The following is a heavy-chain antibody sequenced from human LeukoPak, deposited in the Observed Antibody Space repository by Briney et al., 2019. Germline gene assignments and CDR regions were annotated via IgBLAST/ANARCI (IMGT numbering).Heavy chain of an antibody. V-gene: IGHV4-34*01. CDR3: ARRYRVYYYYMDV. D-gene: IGHD2-2*01. J-gene: IGHJ6*03. CDR2: INHGGST. Sequence: SETLSLTCAVYGGSFSGYYWSWIRQPPGKGLEWIGEINHGGSTNYNPSLKSRVTISVDTSKNQFSLKLSSVTAADTAVYYCARRYRVYYYYMDVWGKGTTVTVSS. CDR1: GGSFSGYY.